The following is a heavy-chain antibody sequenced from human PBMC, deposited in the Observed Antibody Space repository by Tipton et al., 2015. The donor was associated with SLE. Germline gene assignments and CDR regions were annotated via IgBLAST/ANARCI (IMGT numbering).Heavy chain of an antibody. CDR3: AREGLGTSYYYYMDV. Sequence: LSLTCTVSGHSISTTYYWGWIRQPPGKGLEWIGNIYHSGSAFYNPSLESRVTISVDTSKNQFSLKLSSVTAADTAVYYCAREGLGTSYYYYMDVWDKGTTVTVSS. CDR2: IYHSGSA. D-gene: IGHD1-26*01. J-gene: IGHJ6*03. CDR1: GHSISTTYY. V-gene: IGHV4-38-2*02.